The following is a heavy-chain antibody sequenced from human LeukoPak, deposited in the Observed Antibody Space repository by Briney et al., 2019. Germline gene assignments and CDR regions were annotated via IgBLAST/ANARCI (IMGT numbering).Heavy chain of an antibody. V-gene: IGHV3-30*18. Sequence: GGSLRLSCAASGFTFSRYGIHWVRQAPGKGLEWVAVISYDGGIKYYADSVKGRFTISRDNSKNTLYLEMNSLRAEDTAVYYCAELGITMIGGVWGKGTTVAISS. CDR3: AELGITMIGGV. D-gene: IGHD3-10*02. CDR2: ISYDGGIK. CDR1: GFTFSRYG. J-gene: IGHJ6*04.